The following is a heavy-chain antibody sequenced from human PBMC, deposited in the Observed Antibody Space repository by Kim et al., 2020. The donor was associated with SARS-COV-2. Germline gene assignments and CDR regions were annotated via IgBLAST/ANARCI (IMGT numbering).Heavy chain of an antibody. CDR3: ARGYDILTGYTYFDY. Sequence: QKFQGRVTITADESTSTAYMELSSLRSEDTAVYYCARGYDILTGYTYFDYLGQGTLVTVSS. J-gene: IGHJ4*02. D-gene: IGHD3-9*01. V-gene: IGHV1-69*01.